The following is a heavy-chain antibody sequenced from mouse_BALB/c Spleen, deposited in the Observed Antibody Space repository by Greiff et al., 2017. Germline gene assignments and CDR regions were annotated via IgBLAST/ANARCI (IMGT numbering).Heavy chain of an antibody. CDR2: INPGSGGT. J-gene: IGHJ4*01. CDR3: ARDRYDAMDY. V-gene: IGHV1-54*01. Sequence: QVQLKQSGAELVRPGTSVKVSCKASGYAFTNYLIEWVKQRPGQGLEWIGVINPGSGGTNYNEKFKGKATLTADKSSSTAYMQLSSLTSDDSAVYFCARDRYDAMDYWGQGTSVTVSS. D-gene: IGHD2-14*01. CDR1: GYAFTNYL.